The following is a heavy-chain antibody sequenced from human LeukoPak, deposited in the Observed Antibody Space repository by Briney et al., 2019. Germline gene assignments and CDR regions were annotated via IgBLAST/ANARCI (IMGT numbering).Heavy chain of an antibody. D-gene: IGHD5-12*01. CDR1: GFTFSSYA. Sequence: GGSLRLSCAASGFTFSSYAMHWVRQAPGKGLEWVAVMSYDGGNKYYADSVKGRFTISRDNSKNTLYLQMNSLRAEDTAVYYCAGDPAGGGGYDLGFDYWGQGTLVTVSS. CDR2: MSYDGGNK. V-gene: IGHV3-30-3*01. J-gene: IGHJ4*02. CDR3: AGDPAGGGGYDLGFDY.